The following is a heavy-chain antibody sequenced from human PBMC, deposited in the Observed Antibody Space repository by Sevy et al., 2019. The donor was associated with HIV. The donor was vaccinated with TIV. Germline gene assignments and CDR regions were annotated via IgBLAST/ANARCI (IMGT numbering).Heavy chain of an antibody. CDR3: TRADPDQYFSS. D-gene: IGHD2-2*01. Sequence: ASVKVSCKASAYAFTNYYIHWVRQAPGQGLEWMGIVSPSGDSTTYAQKFQGRVTMTRDTSTSTVYMELSSLRSEDTAVYYCTRADPDQYFSSWGQGTLVTVSS. J-gene: IGHJ4*02. V-gene: IGHV1-46*03. CDR1: AYAFTNYY. CDR2: VSPSGDST.